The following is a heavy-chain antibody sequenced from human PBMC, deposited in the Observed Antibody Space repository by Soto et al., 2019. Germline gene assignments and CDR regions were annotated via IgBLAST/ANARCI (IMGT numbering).Heavy chain of an antibody. Sequence: QVQLQESGPGLVKPSQTLSLTCTVSGGSISSGDYYWSWIRQPPGKGLEWIGYIYYSGSTYYNPSLKNRVTIAVDTYKNQFSLKLKSVTAADTDVYYCESRKSSPYFDYWGQGTLVTVSS. CDR3: ESRKSSPYFDY. CDR2: IYYSGST. CDR1: GGSISSGDYY. D-gene: IGHD3-10*01. V-gene: IGHV4-30-4*01. J-gene: IGHJ4*02.